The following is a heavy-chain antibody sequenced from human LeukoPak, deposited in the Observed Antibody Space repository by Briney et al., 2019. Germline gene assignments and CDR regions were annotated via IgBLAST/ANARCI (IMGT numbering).Heavy chain of an antibody. CDR1: GFSLSTSGVG. CDR3: AHSYRQDGSGKGWYFDL. J-gene: IGHJ2*01. D-gene: IGHD3-10*01. V-gene: IGHV2-5*02. Sequence: GSGPTLVKPTQTLTLTCTFSGFSLSTSGVGVGWIRQPPGKALEWLALIYWDDDKRYSPSLKSRLTITKDTSKNQVVLTMTNMDPVDTATYYCAHSYRQDGSGKGWYFDLWGRGTLVTVSS. CDR2: IYWDDDK.